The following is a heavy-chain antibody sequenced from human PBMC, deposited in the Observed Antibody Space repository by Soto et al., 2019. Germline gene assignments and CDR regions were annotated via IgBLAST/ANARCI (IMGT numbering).Heavy chain of an antibody. Sequence: PSETLSLTCTVSGGSISSGDYYWSWIRQPPGKGLEWIGYIYYSGSTYYNPSHKSRVTISVDTSKNQFSLKLSSVTAADTAVYYCARVDYYDSSGYYYGAFDIWGQGTMVTVSS. CDR1: GGSISSGDYY. CDR2: IYYSGST. D-gene: IGHD3-22*01. CDR3: ARVDYYDSSGYYYGAFDI. V-gene: IGHV4-30-4*01. J-gene: IGHJ3*02.